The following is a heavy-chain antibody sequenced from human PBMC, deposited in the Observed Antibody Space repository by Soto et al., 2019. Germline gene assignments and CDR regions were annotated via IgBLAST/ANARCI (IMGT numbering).Heavy chain of an antibody. J-gene: IGHJ6*02. Sequence: TVSLTCTVSCGSIGSGGYYSTWVRKHPGKGLEWIGYIYYSGSTCYNRSRKSRVTISVDTSKNQFSLKLSSVTAADTAVYYCARDHGYYSNPHYYGMDVWGQGTTVT. D-gene: IGHD4-4*01. V-gene: IGHV4-31*03. CDR3: ARDHGYYSNPHYYGMDV. CDR2: IYYSGST. CDR1: CGSIGSGGYY.